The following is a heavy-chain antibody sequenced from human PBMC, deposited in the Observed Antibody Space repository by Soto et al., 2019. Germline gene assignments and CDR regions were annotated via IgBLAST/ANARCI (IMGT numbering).Heavy chain of an antibody. CDR2: IWYDGSNT. D-gene: IGHD6-19*01. J-gene: IGHJ5*02. CDR1: GFILSSYG. CDR3: ASSAA. V-gene: IGHV3-33*01. Sequence: HPGGSLRLSCASSGFILSSYGMHWVRQAPGKGLGWVAVIWYDGSNTYYADPVKGRFTISRDNSKNTLFLQMNSLRDEDTAVYYCASSAAWGRGTLVTVSS.